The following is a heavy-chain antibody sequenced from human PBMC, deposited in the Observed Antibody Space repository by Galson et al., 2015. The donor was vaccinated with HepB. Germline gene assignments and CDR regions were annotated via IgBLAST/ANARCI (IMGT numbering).Heavy chain of an antibody. D-gene: IGHD6-13*01. J-gene: IGHJ4*02. CDR3: ARSKWIEAAECSH. Sequence: SLRLSCAASGFTFSGYSMNWVRQAPGKGLEWISYIDSSGSTISYPDSVKGRFTVSRDNAKNLLYLQMNSLRDEDTAVYYCARSKWIEAAECSHWGQGTLVTASS. V-gene: IGHV3-48*02. CDR1: GFTFSGYS. CDR2: IDSSGSTI.